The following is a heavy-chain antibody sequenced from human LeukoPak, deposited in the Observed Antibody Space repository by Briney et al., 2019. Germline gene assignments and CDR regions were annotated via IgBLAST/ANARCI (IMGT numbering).Heavy chain of an antibody. V-gene: IGHV4-4*02. CDR3: TRENRPFCPFAF. Sequence: SETLSLTCGVSGGSIDITNYWSWVRQAPGKGLERIGEISHDGTTNYRPSLTSRVALSFDRANNQFSLSLTSVTAADTAVYYCTRENRPFCPFAFWGQGVLVTVSS. D-gene: IGHD2/OR15-2a*01. J-gene: IGHJ4*02. CDR1: GGSIDITNY. CDR2: ISHDGTT.